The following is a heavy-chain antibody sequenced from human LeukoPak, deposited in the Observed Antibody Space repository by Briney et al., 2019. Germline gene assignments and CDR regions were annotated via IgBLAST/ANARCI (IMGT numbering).Heavy chain of an antibody. CDR3: ASAGYCSSTSCYYYYGMDV. V-gene: IGHV4-4*07. Sequence: SETLSLTCTVSGGSISSYYWSWIRQPAGKGLEWIGRIYTSGSTNYNPSLKSRVTMSVDTSKNQFSLKLSSVTAADTAVYYCASAGYCSSTSCYYYYGMDVWGQGTTVTVSS. D-gene: IGHD2-2*03. CDR1: GGSISSYY. J-gene: IGHJ6*02. CDR2: IYTSGST.